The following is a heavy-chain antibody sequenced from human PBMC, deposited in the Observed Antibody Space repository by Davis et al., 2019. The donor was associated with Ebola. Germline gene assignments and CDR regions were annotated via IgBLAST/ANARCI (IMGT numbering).Heavy chain of an antibody. Sequence: GESLKISCAASGFTFSSYAMHWVRQAPGKGLEWVAVISYDGSNKYYADSVKGRFTISRDNSKNTLYLQMNSLRAEDTAVYYCARAERLGYGEIRTHFQHWGQGTLVTVSS. CDR3: ARAERLGYGEIRTHFQH. J-gene: IGHJ1*01. V-gene: IGHV3-30-3*01. D-gene: IGHD4-17*01. CDR1: GFTFSSYA. CDR2: ISYDGSNK.